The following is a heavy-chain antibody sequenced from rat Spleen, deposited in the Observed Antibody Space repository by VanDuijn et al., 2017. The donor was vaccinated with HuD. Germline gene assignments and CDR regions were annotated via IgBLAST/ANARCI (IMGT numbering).Heavy chain of an antibody. D-gene: IGHD1-12*02. V-gene: IGHV5S13*01. J-gene: IGHJ3*01. CDR3: ARDGPLFAY. Sequence: EVQLVESGGGLVQPGRSLKLSCAASGFTFSNYGMAWICQAPRKGLEWIASIDTGGDNTFYSDSVKGRFTISRDNAENTVYLQMNSLRSEDTATYYCARDGPLFAYWGQGTLVTVSS. CDR2: IDTGGDNT. CDR1: GFTFSNYG.